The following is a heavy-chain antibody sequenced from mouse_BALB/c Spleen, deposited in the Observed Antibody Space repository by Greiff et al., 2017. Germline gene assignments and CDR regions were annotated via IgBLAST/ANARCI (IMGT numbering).Heavy chain of an antibody. V-gene: IGHV2-5-1*01. J-gene: IGHJ4*01. D-gene: IGHD2-1*01. CDR3: AKNWRSYGNYPYYYAMDY. CDR2: IWRGGST. CDR1: GFSLTSYG. Sequence: VQGVESGPSLVQPSQSLSITCTVSGFSLTSYGVHWVRQSPGKGLEWLGVIWRGGSTDYNAAFMSRLSITKDNSKSQVFFKMNSLQADDTAIYYCAKNWRSYGNYPYYYAMDYWGQGTSVTVSS.